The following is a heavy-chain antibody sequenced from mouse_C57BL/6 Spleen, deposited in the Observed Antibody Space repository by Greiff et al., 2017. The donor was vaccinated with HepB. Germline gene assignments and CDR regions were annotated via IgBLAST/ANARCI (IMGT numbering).Heavy chain of an antibody. D-gene: IGHD2-5*01. CDR3: ASPYSNYDY. CDR2: IAPEDGET. V-gene: IGHV14-2*01. CDR1: GFNIKDYY. J-gene: IGHJ2*01. Sequence: VQLQQSGAELVKPGASVKLSCTASGFNIKDYYMHWVKQRPEQGLGWIGRIAPEDGETTSAPTFQGKATITADTSSNTAYPQLISLTSEDTAVYYCASPYSNYDYWGQGTTRTVSS.